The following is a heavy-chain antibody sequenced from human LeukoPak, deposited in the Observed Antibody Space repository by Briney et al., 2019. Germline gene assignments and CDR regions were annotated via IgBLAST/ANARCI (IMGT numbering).Heavy chain of an antibody. CDR1: GYSFTSYW. CDR2: IYPGDSDT. Sequence: GESLKISCKGSGYSFTSYWIGWVRQMPGKGLEWMGIIYPGDSDTRYSPSFQGQVTISADKSISTAYLQWSSLKASDTAMYYCARRSKVGWLQSLSDAFDIWGQGTMVTVSS. CDR3: ARRSKVGWLQSLSDAFDI. D-gene: IGHD5-24*01. V-gene: IGHV5-51*01. J-gene: IGHJ3*02.